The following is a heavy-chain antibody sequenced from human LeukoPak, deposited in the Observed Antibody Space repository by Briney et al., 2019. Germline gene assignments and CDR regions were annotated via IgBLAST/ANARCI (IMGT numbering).Heavy chain of an antibody. CDR1: GGSISSYY. Sequence: PSETLSLTCTVSGGSISSYYWSWIPQPPGKGLEWIGYIYYSGRTNHNPPLKSRVTISVDTSKNQFSLKLSSVTAADTAVYYCARHLQWLGGNWFDPWGQGTLVTVSS. V-gene: IGHV4-59*08. D-gene: IGHD6-19*01. CDR2: IYYSGRT. CDR3: ARHLQWLGGNWFDP. J-gene: IGHJ5*02.